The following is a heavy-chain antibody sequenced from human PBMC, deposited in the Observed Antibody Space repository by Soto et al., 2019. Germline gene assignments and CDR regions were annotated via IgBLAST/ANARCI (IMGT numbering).Heavy chain of an antibody. Sequence: GASVKVSCKASGYTFTGYYMHWVLQAPGQGLEWMGIINPSGGSTSYAQKFQGRVTMTRDTSTSTVYMELSSLRSEDTAVYYCASAPNEYYYDSSGYYSPHYFDYWGQGTLVTVSS. CDR3: ASAPNEYYYDSSGYYSPHYFDY. V-gene: IGHV1-46*01. CDR1: GYTFTGYY. J-gene: IGHJ4*02. CDR2: INPSGGST. D-gene: IGHD3-22*01.